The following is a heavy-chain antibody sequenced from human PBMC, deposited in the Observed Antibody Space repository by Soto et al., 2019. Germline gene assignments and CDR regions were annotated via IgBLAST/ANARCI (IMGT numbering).Heavy chain of an antibody. Sequence: EVQLLESGGGLVQPGGSLRLSCAASGFTFSSYAMSWVRQAPGKGLEWVSAISGSGGSTYYADSVKGRFTISRDNSKNTLYLQMNSLRAEDTAVYYCAKGDPYSGYDPHSGYYYYYGMDVWGQGTTVTVSS. J-gene: IGHJ6*02. CDR1: GFTFSSYA. V-gene: IGHV3-23*01. CDR3: AKGDPYSGYDPHSGYYYYYGMDV. D-gene: IGHD5-12*01. CDR2: ISGSGGST.